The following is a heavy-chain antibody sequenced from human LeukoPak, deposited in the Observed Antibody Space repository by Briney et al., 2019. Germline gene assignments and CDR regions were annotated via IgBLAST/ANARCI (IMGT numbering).Heavy chain of an antibody. V-gene: IGHV4-39*01. D-gene: IGHD3-10*01. CDR3: ARQATPPYYYGSGSYLFDY. CDR2: IYYSGST. CDR1: GGSISSSSYY. J-gene: IGHJ4*02. Sequence: PSETLSLTCTVSGGSISSSSYYWGWIRQPSGKGLEWIGSIYYSGSTYYNPSLKSRVTISVDTSKNQFSLKLSSVTAADTAVYYCARQATPPYYYGSGSYLFDYWGQGTLVTVSS.